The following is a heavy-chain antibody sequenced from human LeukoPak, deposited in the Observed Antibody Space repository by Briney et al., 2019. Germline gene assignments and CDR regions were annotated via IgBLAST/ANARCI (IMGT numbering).Heavy chain of an antibody. V-gene: IGHV4-39*01. CDR3: ARQSSGYRPYYFDY. CDR1: GGSISSSSYY. D-gene: IGHD3-10*01. J-gene: IGHJ4*02. CDR2: IYYSGCT. Sequence: SETLSLTCTVSGGSISSSSYYWGWIRQPPGTGLEWLGSIYYSGCTYYNPSLKSRVTISVDTSKNQFSLKLSSVTAADTAVYYCARQSSGYRPYYFDYWGQGTLVTVSS.